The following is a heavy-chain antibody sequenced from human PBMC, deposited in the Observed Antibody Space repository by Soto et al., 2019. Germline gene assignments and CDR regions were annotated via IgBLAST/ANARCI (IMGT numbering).Heavy chain of an antibody. J-gene: IGHJ3*02. D-gene: IGHD1-7*01. Sequence: GASLKVSCKASGYTFTSYGISWVRQAPGQGLEWMGWISAYNGNTNYAQKLQGRVTMTTDTSTSTAYMELRSLRSDDTAVYYCARGHSAAPHWNLLSVGGAFDIWGQGTMVTVSS. CDR1: GYTFTSYG. CDR3: ARGHSAAPHWNLLSVGGAFDI. CDR2: ISAYNGNT. V-gene: IGHV1-18*01.